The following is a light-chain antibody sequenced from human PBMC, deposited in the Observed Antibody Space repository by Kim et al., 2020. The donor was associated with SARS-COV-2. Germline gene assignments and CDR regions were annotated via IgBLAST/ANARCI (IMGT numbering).Light chain of an antibody. J-gene: IGKJ4*01. CDR2: GAS. Sequence: SASVGDTVTITCRASQDISDDLGWYQQKAGTAPKRLIYGASNLQSGVPSRFSGSGSGTEFTLTISSLQPEDFATYYCLQYNTYCTFGGGTKVDIK. V-gene: IGKV1-17*01. CDR1: QDISDD. CDR3: LQYNTYCT.